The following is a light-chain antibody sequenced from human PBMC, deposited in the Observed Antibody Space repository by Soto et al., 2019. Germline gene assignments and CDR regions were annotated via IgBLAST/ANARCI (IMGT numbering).Light chain of an antibody. CDR3: YSYAGSSTFVV. Sequence: QSALTQPASVSGSPGQSITISCTGTSSDVGSYNLVSWYQQHPGKAPKLMIYEGSKRPSGVSNRFSGSKSGITASLTISGLQAEDEADYYCYSYAGSSTFVVFGGGTKLTVL. CDR2: EGS. J-gene: IGLJ2*01. CDR1: SSDVGSYNL. V-gene: IGLV2-23*03.